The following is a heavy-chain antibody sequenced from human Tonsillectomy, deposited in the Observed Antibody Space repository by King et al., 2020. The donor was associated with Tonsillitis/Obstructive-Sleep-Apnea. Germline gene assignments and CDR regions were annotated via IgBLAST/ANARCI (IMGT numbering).Heavy chain of an antibody. CDR1: GFTFSSYS. Sequence: VQLVESGGGLVKPGGSLRLSCAASGFTFSSYSMSWVRQAPGKGLEWVSSISSSSSYIYYADSVKGRFTISRDNAKNSLYLQMNSLRAEDTAVYYCARVRPDIAATFLNYYMDVWGKGTTVTVSS. J-gene: IGHJ6*03. CDR2: ISSSSSYI. V-gene: IGHV3-21*01. D-gene: IGHD5-12*01. CDR3: ARVRPDIAATFLNYYMDV.